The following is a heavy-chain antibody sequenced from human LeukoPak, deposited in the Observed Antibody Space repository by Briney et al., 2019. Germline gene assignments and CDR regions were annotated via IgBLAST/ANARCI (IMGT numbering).Heavy chain of an antibody. CDR3: AKLQGIAVAGSGY. D-gene: IGHD6-19*01. Sequence: GGSLRLSCAASGFTFSSYAMSWVRQAPGKGLEWVPAISGSGGSTYYADSVKGRFTISRDNSKNTLYLQMNSLRAEDTAVYYCAKLQGIAVAGSGYWGQGTLVTVSS. J-gene: IGHJ4*02. CDR2: ISGSGGST. CDR1: GFTFSSYA. V-gene: IGHV3-23*01.